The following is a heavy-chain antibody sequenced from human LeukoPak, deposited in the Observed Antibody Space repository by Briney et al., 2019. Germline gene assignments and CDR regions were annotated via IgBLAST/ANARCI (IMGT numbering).Heavy chain of an antibody. V-gene: IGHV1-18*01. CDR1: GYTFTSYG. J-gene: IGHJ4*02. D-gene: IGHD5-12*01. Sequence: ASVKVSCKASGYTFTSYGISWVRQAPGQGLEWMGWISAYNGNTNYAQKLQGRVTMTTDTSTSTAYMELRGLRSDDTAVYYCALRRDGYKLFDYWGQGTLVTVSS. CDR2: ISAYNGNT. CDR3: ALRRDGYKLFDY.